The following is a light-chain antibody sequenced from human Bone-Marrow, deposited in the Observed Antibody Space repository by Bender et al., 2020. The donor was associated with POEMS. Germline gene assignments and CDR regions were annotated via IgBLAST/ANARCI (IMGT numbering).Light chain of an antibody. Sequence: QSALTQPASISGSPGQAINISCTGTSRDVGISNLVSWYQQHPGRAPKLIIFEVTQRPSGVSDRFSGSKSGNTASLTISGLQADDEADYFCCSYTSSSTSYVFGTATKVTVL. CDR2: EVT. CDR1: SRDVGISNL. CDR3: CSYTSSSTSYV. J-gene: IGLJ1*01. V-gene: IGLV2-14*02.